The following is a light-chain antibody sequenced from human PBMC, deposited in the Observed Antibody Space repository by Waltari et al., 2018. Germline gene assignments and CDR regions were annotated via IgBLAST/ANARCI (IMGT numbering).Light chain of an antibody. CDR1: QIVGGN. J-gene: IGKJ5*01. Sequence: EIVLTHSPATLSLSPGQRGTLSCRASQIVGGNLAWYQQKPGQAPRLLIYDASNRATGIPARFSGSGSGTDFTLTISSLEPEDFAVYYCQQRRTWPSITFGQGTRLEI. V-gene: IGKV3-11*01. CDR2: DAS. CDR3: QQRRTWPSIT.